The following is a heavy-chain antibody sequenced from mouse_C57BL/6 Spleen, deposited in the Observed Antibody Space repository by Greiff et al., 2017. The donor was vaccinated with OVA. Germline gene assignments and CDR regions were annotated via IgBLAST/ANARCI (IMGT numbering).Heavy chain of an antibody. Sequence: QVHVKQSGPGLVAPSQSLSITCTVSGFSLTSYGVHWVRQPPGKGLEWLVVIWSDGSTTYNSALKSRLSISKDNSKSQVFLKMNSLQTDDTAMYYCARQLRPYYAMDYWGQGTSVTVSS. D-gene: IGHD3-2*02. V-gene: IGHV2-6-1*01. CDR2: IWSDGST. J-gene: IGHJ4*01. CDR3: ARQLRPYYAMDY. CDR1: GFSLTSYG.